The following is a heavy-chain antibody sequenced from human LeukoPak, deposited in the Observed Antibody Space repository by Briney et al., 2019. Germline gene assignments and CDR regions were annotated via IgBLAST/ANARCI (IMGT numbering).Heavy chain of an antibody. Sequence: TLSLTCTVSGGSISSYYWSWIRQPPGKGLEWIGSIYHSGSTYYNPSLKSRVTISVDTSKNQFSLKLSSVTAADTAVYYCARAYSSSWYRYYFDYWGQGTLVTVSS. CDR2: IYHSGST. CDR3: ARAYSSSWYRYYFDY. J-gene: IGHJ4*02. V-gene: IGHV4-59*08. D-gene: IGHD6-13*01. CDR1: GGSISSYY.